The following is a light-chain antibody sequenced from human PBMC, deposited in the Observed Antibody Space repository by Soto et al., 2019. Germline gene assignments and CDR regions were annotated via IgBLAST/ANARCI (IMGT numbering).Light chain of an antibody. CDR2: EVS. J-gene: IGLJ3*02. CDR3: SSYTTSNTWL. CDR1: TSDVGGFDS. Sequence: QSALTQPASVSGSPGQSITISCTATTSDVGGFDSVSWYQQHPGTAPRVIIYEVSSRPSGVSYRFSGSKSANTASLTISGLQADDEADYYCSSYTTSNTWLFGGGTKVTVL. V-gene: IGLV2-14*01.